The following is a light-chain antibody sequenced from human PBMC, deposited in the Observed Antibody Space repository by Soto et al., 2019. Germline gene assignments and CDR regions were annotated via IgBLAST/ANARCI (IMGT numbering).Light chain of an antibody. Sequence: EIVLTQSPATLSLSPGERVTLSCRASQSVSSYFAWYQQKLGLAPRLLIYDASTRAAVIPARFSGSGSGTDFTLTIRSLEPDAFAVYYCQPRSDWPLTFGGGNKVEIK. CDR1: QSVSSY. CDR3: QPRSDWPLT. J-gene: IGKJ4*01. V-gene: IGKV3-11*01. CDR2: DAS.